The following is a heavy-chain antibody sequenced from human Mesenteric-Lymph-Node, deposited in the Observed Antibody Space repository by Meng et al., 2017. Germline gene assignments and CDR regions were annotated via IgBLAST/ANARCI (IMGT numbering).Heavy chain of an antibody. Sequence: EVQLVESGGGLVKPGGSLRLSCAASGFTFSSYSMNWVRQAPGKGLEWVSYISSNSYYISYADSAKGRFTISRDNAKNSVYLQMNSLRAEDTAVYYCAEGSGSYAVAYWGQGTLVTVSS. CDR3: AEGSGSYAVAY. CDR1: GFTFSSYS. J-gene: IGHJ4*02. CDR2: ISSNSYYI. V-gene: IGHV3-21*01. D-gene: IGHD1-26*01.